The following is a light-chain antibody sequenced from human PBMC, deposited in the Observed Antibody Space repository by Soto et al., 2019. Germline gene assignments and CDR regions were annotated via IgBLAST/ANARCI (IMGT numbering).Light chain of an antibody. CDR2: GAS. CDR1: QSVSSN. V-gene: IGKV3-15*01. J-gene: IGKJ3*01. Sequence: ETVMTQSPATLSVSPGERATLSCRASQSVSSNLAWYQQKPGQAPRLLIYGASTRATGIPARFSGSGSGTEFTLTISSLQSEYFAVYYCQQYNSWPLTFGPGTKVDIK. CDR3: QQYNSWPLT.